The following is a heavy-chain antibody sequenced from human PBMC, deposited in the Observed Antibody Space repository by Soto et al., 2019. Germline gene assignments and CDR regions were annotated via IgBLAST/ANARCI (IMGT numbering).Heavy chain of an antibody. J-gene: IGHJ4*02. CDR2: ISSSSSYT. D-gene: IGHD3-10*01. CDR1: GFTFSDYY. CDR3: ARDFDGLLWFGETSYYFDC. Sequence: QVQLVESGGGLVKPGGSLRLSCAASGFTFSDYYMSWIRQAPGKGLEWVSYISSSSSYTNYADSVKGRFTISRDNAKNSLYLQMNSLRAEDTAVYYCARDFDGLLWFGETSYYFDCWGQGTLVTVSS. V-gene: IGHV3-11*06.